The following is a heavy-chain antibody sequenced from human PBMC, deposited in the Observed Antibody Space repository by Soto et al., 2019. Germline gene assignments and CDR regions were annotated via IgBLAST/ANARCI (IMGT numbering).Heavy chain of an antibody. D-gene: IGHD3-10*01. CDR1: GFTFSTYW. CDR3: ARGALRAYYLDY. V-gene: IGHV3-74*01. Sequence: EAQLVESGGGLVQPGGSLRLSCAASGFTFSTYWMHWVRQAPGGGLVWVSRIKGDESNTNYADSVKGRFTISRDNAKNTMYLQMNSLRAEDTAIYYCARGALRAYYLDYWGQGVLVTVSS. J-gene: IGHJ4*02. CDR2: IKGDESNT.